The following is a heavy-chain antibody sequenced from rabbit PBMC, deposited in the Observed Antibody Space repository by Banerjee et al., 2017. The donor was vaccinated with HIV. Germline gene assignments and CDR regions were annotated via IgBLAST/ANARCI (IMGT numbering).Heavy chain of an antibody. Sequence: GGTLTLTCTASGFSFSSSYYMCWVRQAPGKGLEWIACIDGGSSGNTYYASWAKGRFTISKTSSTTVTLQATSLTAADTATYFCARDLAGAIGWNFDLWGPGTLVTVS. CDR3: ARDLAGAIGWNFDL. CDR1: GFSFSSSYY. V-gene: IGHV1S40*01. CDR2: IDGGSSGNT. J-gene: IGHJ4*01. D-gene: IGHD4-1*01.